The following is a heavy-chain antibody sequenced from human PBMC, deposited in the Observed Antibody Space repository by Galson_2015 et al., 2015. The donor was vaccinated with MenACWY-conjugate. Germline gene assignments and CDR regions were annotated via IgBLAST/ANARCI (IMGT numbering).Heavy chain of an antibody. CDR3: AHSRDESDNSGYYSFDY. CDR1: GFSLSTSGVA. J-gene: IGHJ4*02. V-gene: IGHV2-5*02. Sequence: PALVKPTQTLTLTCTFSGFSLSTSGVAVGWIRQPPGKALEWLALIYWDDDKRYRPSLKNRLSITKDTSKNQVVLTITNMGPVDTATYYCAHSRDESDNSGYYSFDYWGQGTLVTVSS. D-gene: IGHD3-22*01. CDR2: IYWDDDK.